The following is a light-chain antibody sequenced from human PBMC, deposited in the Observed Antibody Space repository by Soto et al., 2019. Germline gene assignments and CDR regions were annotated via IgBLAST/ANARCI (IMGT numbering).Light chain of an antibody. Sequence: EIVLTQSPATLSLSPGERATLSCRASQSVSTYLAWNQQKPDRAPRLLIYDASKRATGIPVRFSGSGSGTDFTLTITSREPEDFGVYYCQQRSNWPPTWTFGQGTKVDIK. J-gene: IGKJ1*01. CDR2: DAS. CDR1: QSVSTY. CDR3: QQRSNWPPTWT. V-gene: IGKV3-11*01.